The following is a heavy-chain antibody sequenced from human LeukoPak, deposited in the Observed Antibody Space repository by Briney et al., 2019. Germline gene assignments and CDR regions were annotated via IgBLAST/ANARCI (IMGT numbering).Heavy chain of an antibody. V-gene: IGHV4-34*01. CDR2: INHSGST. CDR3: ARRGYYGSGSYYGY. D-gene: IGHD3-10*01. Sequence: SETLSLTCAVYGGSFSGYYWSWIRQPPGKGLEWIGEINHSGSTNYNPSLKSRVTISVDTSKNQFSLKLSSVTAADTAVYYCARRGYYGSGSYYGYWGQGTLVTVSS. CDR1: GGSFSGYY. J-gene: IGHJ4*02.